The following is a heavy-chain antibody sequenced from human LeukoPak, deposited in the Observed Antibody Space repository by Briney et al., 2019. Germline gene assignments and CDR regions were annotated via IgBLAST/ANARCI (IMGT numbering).Heavy chain of an antibody. CDR1: GFTFSSYG. V-gene: IGHV3-33*01. CDR3: ARNQDYGVYNSVGAFDI. J-gene: IGHJ3*02. D-gene: IGHD4-17*01. Sequence: GGSLRLSCAASGFTFSSYGMHWVRQARDKGLEWVAVIWYDGSNKYYADSVKGRFTISRDNSKNTLYLQMNSLRAEDTAVYYCARNQDYGVYNSVGAFDIWGQGTMVTVSS. CDR2: IWYDGSNK.